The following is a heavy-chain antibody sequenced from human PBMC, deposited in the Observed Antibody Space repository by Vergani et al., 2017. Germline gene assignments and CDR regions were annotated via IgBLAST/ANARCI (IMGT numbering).Heavy chain of an antibody. CDR2: IIPIFGTA. CDR1: GGTFSSYA. D-gene: IGHD3-3*01. Sequence: QVQLVQSGAEVKKPGSSVKVSCKASGGTFSSYAISWVRQAPGQGLEWMGGIIPIFGTANYAQKFQGRVTITADESTSTAYMELSSLRSEDTAVYYCAGDSPRGWSGPWAPWTFDYWGQGTLVTVSS. J-gene: IGHJ4*02. V-gene: IGHV1-69*01. CDR3: AGDSPRGWSGPWAPWTFDY.